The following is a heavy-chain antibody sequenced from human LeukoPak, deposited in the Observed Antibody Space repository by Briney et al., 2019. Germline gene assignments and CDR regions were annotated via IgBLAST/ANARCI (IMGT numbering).Heavy chain of an antibody. J-gene: IGHJ4*02. V-gene: IGHV3-23*01. CDR1: GFTFSTYG. D-gene: IGHD3-10*01. CDR2: LSTSTTRT. Sequence: PGGTLRLSCAASGFTFSTYGMSWVRQAPGKGLEWVSTLSTSTTRTYYADSVKGRFTISRDNAKNSLYLQMNSLKAEDTALYFCAKGKPRGDYYGSGIYFYFDYWGQGALVTVSS. CDR3: AKGKPRGDYYGSGIYFYFDY.